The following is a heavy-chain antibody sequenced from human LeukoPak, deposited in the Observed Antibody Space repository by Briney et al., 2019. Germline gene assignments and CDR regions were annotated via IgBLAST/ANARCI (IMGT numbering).Heavy chain of an antibody. CDR2: ISYDGSIK. CDR1: GFTFSNFA. CDR3: AREDMTTVTTRWAFDI. V-gene: IGHV3-30*04. J-gene: IGHJ3*02. D-gene: IGHD4-17*01. Sequence: PGRSLRLSCAASGFTFSNFAMHWVRQAPGKGLEWLAVISYDGSIKYYADSVKGRFTISRDNSKNTLYLQMNSLRAEDTAVYYCAREDMTTVTTRWAFDIWGQGSMVTVSS.